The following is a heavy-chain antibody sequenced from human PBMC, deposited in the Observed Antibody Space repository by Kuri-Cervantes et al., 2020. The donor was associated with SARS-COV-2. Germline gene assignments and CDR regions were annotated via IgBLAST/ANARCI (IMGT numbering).Heavy chain of an antibody. Sequence: GGSLRLSCAASGFTFSSYSMNWVRQAPGKGLEWVSSISSSSSYIYYADSVKGRFTISRDISKSTLYLQLNNLRPEDTAVYYCAKDRETGYFSDWSPALGMDVWGQGTTVTVSS. CDR1: GFTFSSYS. J-gene: IGHJ6*02. CDR3: AKDRETGYFSDWSPALGMDV. D-gene: IGHD6-19*01. V-gene: IGHV3-21*06. CDR2: ISSSSSYI.